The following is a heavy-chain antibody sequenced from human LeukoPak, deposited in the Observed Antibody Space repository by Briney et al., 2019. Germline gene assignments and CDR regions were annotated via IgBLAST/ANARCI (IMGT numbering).Heavy chain of an antibody. V-gene: IGHV3-7*01. D-gene: IGHD3-16*01. CDR1: GFSFSSNW. J-gene: IGHJ4*02. Sequence: GSLRLSCAASGFSFSSNWMSWVRQAPGKGLEWVANIKEDGSEKYYVDSVKGRFTISRDNAKKSLYLQMNSLRVEDTAVYYCARVQQGGYFDNWVQGTLVTVSS. CDR3: ARVQQGGYFDN. CDR2: IKEDGSEK.